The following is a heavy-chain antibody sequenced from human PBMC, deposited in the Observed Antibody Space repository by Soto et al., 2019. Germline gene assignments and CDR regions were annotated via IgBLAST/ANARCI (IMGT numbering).Heavy chain of an antibody. D-gene: IGHD1-26*01. CDR1: GGSFSGYY. CDR3: ARDRRDSGSYYVYYYYYYGMDV. J-gene: IGHJ6*02. Sequence: QVQLQQWGAGLLKPSETLSLTCAVYGGSFSGYYWSWIRQPPGKGLEWVGEINHSGSTNYNPHLKSRVTISVDTSKNQFSLKLSSVTAADTAVYYCARDRRDSGSYYVYYYYYYGMDVWGQGTTVTVSS. V-gene: IGHV4-34*01. CDR2: INHSGST.